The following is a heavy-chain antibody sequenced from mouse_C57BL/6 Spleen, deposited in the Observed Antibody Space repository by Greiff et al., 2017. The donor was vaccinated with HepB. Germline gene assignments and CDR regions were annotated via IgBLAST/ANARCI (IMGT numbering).Heavy chain of an antibody. CDR3: ARDGNYALDY. D-gene: IGHD2-1*01. Sequence: VQLKESGPGLVKPSQSLSLTCSVTGYSITSGYYWNWIRQFPGNKLEWMGYISYDGSNNYNPSLKNRISITRDTSKNQFFLKLNSVTTEDTATYYCARDGNYALDYWGQGTTLTVSS. CDR2: ISYDGSN. V-gene: IGHV3-6*01. J-gene: IGHJ2*01. CDR1: GYSITSGYY.